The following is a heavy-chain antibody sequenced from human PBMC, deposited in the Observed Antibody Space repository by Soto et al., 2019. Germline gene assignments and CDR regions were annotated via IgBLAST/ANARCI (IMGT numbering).Heavy chain of an antibody. CDR3: TSLGP. CDR1: GFNFGDYA. D-gene: IGHD3-16*01. J-gene: IGHJ5*02. Sequence: HPGGSLRLSCTASGFNFGDYAMSWVRQAPGKGREWVGFIRSKVYGGTTEYAASVKGRFTISRDDSKSIAYLQQNSLKTEDTAVYYCTSLGPWGRGTLVAVSS. CDR2: IRSKVYGGTT. V-gene: IGHV3-49*04.